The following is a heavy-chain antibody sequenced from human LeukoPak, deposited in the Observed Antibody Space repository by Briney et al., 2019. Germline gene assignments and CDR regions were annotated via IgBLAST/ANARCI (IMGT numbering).Heavy chain of an antibody. V-gene: IGHV3-48*03. CDR2: ISSSGKTV. Sequence: PGGSLRLSCAASGFTFNNYEMNWVRQAPGKGLEWVSHISSSGKTVYYADSVKGRFTISRDNAKNSLYLQMNSLRVEDTALYYCARDNWSAGWGQGTLVTVSS. CDR1: GFTFNNYE. D-gene: IGHD1-1*01. CDR3: ARDNWSAG. J-gene: IGHJ4*02.